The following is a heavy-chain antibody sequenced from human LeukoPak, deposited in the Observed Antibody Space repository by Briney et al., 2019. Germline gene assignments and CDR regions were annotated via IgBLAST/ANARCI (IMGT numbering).Heavy chain of an antibody. CDR2: IKHDGSEK. Sequence: GSLRLSCAASGFAFNRFWMSWVRQAPGKGLEWVATIKHDGSEKYFMDSVKGRFIISRDNVKNSLYLQMNNLRAEDTAFYYCVKPYYFSSGSFNWGQGTLVTVSS. J-gene: IGHJ4*02. CDR3: VKPYYFSSGSFN. CDR1: GFAFNRFW. D-gene: IGHD3-10*01. V-gene: IGHV3-7*01.